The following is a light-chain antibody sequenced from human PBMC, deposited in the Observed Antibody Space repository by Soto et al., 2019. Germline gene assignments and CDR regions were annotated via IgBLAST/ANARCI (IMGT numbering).Light chain of an antibody. Sequence: EIVLTQSPGTLSLSPGERATLSCRASQSVTSYYLAWYQQKPGQAPRLLIYGASSRATGVPDRFSGGGSGTDFTLTISGLEPADFAVYFCHQYGTSPQTFGQGTKVDIK. CDR1: QSVTSYY. V-gene: IGKV3-20*01. J-gene: IGKJ1*01. CDR3: HQYGTSPQT. CDR2: GAS.